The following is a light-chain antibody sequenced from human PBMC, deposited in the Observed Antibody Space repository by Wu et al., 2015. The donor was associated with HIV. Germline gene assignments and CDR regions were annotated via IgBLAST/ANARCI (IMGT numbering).Light chain of an antibody. CDR1: QSVSSSY. CDR2: GAS. J-gene: IGKJ3*01. Sequence: EIVLTQSPGTLSLSPGERATLSCRASQSVSSSYLAWYQQKPGQAPRLLIYGASSRATGIPDRSSGSGSGTDFTLTISRLEPEDFAVYYCQQYGSSLRVTFGPGTKVDIK. V-gene: IGKV3-20*01. CDR3: QQYGSSLRVT.